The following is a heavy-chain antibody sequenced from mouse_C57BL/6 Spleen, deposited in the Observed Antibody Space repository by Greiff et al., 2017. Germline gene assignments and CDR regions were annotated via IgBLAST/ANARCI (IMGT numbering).Heavy chain of an antibody. CDR3: ARGGINSGYAMDY. CDR1: GYTFTSYW. CDR2: IRPNSGST. Sequence: QVQLQQPGAELVKPGASVTLSCKASGYTFTSYWMHWVKQRPGKGLEWIGMIRPNSGSTNYNEKFKSKATLTVYKYSSTAYMPRSSLTSEAAAVYVCARGGINSGYAMDYWGQGTSVTVSS. D-gene: IGHD1-1*01. J-gene: IGHJ4*01. V-gene: IGHV1-64*01.